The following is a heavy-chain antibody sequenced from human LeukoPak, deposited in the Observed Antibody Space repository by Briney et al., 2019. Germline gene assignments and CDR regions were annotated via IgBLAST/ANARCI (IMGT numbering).Heavy chain of an antibody. CDR1: GGSISSYY. CDR2: IYYSGST. J-gene: IGHJ4*02. Sequence: SETLSLTCTVSGGSISSYYWSWIRQPPGEGLEWIGYIYYSGSTNYNPSLKSRVTISVDTSKNQFSLKLSSVTAADTAVYYCARGGWYHYFDYWGQGTLVTVSS. V-gene: IGHV4-59*12. CDR3: ARGGWYHYFDY. D-gene: IGHD6-19*01.